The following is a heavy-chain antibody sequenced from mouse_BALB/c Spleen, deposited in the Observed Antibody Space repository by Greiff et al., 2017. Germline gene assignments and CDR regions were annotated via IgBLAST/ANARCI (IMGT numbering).Heavy chain of an antibody. J-gene: IGHJ2*01. CDR3: ARSRGYFYIDY. D-gene: IGHD2-3*01. V-gene: IGHV1-80*01. CDR2: IYPGDGDT. Sequence: QVQLQQSGAELVRPGSSVKISCKASGYAFSSYWMNWVKQRPGQGLEWIGQIYPGDGDTNYNGKFKGKATLTADKSSSTAYMQLSSLTSEDSAVYFCARSRGYFYIDYWGQGTTLTVSS. CDR1: GYAFSSYW.